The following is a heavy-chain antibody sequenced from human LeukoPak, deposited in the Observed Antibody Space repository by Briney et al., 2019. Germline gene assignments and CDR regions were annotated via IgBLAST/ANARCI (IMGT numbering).Heavy chain of an antibody. CDR1: GGSISSYY. J-gene: IGHJ6*03. D-gene: IGHD4-17*01. CDR3: ATTAVTTHYYYYMDV. V-gene: IGHV4-59*01. Sequence: PSETLSLTCTVSGGSISSYYWSWIRQPPGKGLEWIGYIYYSGSTNYNPSLKSRVTISVDTSKNQFSLKLSSVTAADTAVYYCATTAVTTHYYYYMDVWGKGTTVTLSS. CDR2: IYYSGST.